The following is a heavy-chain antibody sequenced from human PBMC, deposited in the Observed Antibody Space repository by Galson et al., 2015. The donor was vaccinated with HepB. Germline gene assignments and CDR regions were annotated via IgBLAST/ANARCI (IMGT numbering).Heavy chain of an antibody. CDR3: ALRTGTYPYYFDF. J-gene: IGHJ4*02. D-gene: IGHD3-10*01. CDR2: ISPYNGNT. Sequence: SVKVSCKASGYTFTSYGLSWLRQAPGQGLEYMGWISPYNGNTSYAQKLQGRVTMTTDKSTTTAYMELRSLRSDDTVVYYCALRTGTYPYYFDFWGQGTLVAVSS. V-gene: IGHV1-18*01. CDR1: GYTFTSYG.